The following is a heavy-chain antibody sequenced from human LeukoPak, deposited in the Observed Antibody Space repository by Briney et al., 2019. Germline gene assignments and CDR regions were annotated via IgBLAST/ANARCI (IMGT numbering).Heavy chain of an antibody. CDR1: GYTFSSYD. D-gene: IGHD5-18*01. V-gene: IGHV1-8*01. CDR2: KNPNSGRT. J-gene: IGHJ3*02. CDR3: ARDRNTGDDAFDI. Sequence: GASVKVSCKASGYTFSSYDINWVRQATGQGLEWMGWKNPNSGRTGFAQKFQGRLTMTTDTSISTAYMELSSLTSEDTAVYYCARDRNTGDDAFDIWGQGTMVTVSS.